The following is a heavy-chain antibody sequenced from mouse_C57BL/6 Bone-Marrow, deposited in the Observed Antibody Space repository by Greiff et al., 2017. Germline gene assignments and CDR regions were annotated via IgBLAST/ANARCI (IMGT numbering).Heavy chain of an antibody. CDR3: ARYRATWFAY. CDR2: IYPRSGNT. J-gene: IGHJ3*01. V-gene: IGHV1-81*01. D-gene: IGHD3-1*01. CDR1: GYTFTSYG. Sequence: VQLQQSGAELARPGASVKLSCKASGYTFTSYGISWVKQRTGQGLEWIGEIYPRSGNTYYNEKFKGKATLTADKSSSTAYMELRSLTSEDSAGYFCARYRATWFAYWGQGTLVTVSA.